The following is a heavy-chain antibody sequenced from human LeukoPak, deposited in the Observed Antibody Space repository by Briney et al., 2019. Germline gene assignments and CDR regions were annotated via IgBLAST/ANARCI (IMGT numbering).Heavy chain of an antibody. J-gene: IGHJ4*02. Sequence: GGSPRLSCAASGFTFSSYAMSWVRQAPGKGLEWVSAISGSGGSTYYADSVKGRFTISRDNSKHTLYLQMNSLRAEDTAVYYCAKGGRPYYFDYWGQGTLVTVSS. CDR3: AKGGRPYYFDY. CDR1: GFTFSSYA. CDR2: ISGSGGST. V-gene: IGHV3-23*01. D-gene: IGHD1-26*01.